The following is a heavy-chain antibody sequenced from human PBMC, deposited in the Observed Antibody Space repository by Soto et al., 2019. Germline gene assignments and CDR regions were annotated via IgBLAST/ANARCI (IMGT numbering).Heavy chain of an antibody. CDR2: IWYDGSNK. Sequence: QVQLVESGGGVVQPGRSLRLSCAASGFTFSSYGMHWVRQAPGKGLEWVAVIWYDGSNKYYADSVKGRFTISRDNSKNTLYLQMNSRRAEDTAVYYCARYKKQQLDERYLFDPWGQGTLLTVSS. V-gene: IGHV3-33*01. CDR3: ARYKKQQLDERYLFDP. CDR1: GFTFSSYG. J-gene: IGHJ5*02. D-gene: IGHD6-13*01.